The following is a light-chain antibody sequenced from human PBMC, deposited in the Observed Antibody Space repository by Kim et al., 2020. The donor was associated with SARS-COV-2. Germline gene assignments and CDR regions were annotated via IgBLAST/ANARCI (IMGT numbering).Light chain of an antibody. Sequence: VTVSCTGRTCTPGSDFDEHLYRQLPKKAPTLLIYVYNNRPSGVPDRFSVSKSGTSASLAISGLQAEDEADYNCQSYDSSLTPVVFGGGTKVAVL. J-gene: IGLJ2*01. CDR3: QSYDSSLTPVV. V-gene: IGLV1-40*01. CDR2: VYN. CDR1: TCTPGSDFD.